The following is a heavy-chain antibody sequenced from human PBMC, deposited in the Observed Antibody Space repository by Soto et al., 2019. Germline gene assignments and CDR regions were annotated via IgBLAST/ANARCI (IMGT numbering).Heavy chain of an antibody. CDR2: INHSGST. V-gene: IGHV4-34*01. CDR1: GGSFSGYY. J-gene: IGHJ6*02. D-gene: IGHD3-10*01. CDR3: ARDLLWFGADDYYYGMDV. Sequence: SETLSLTCAVYGGSFSGYYWSWIRQPPGKGLEWIGEINHSGSTNYNPSLKSRVTISVDTSKNQFSLKLSSVTAADTAVYYCARDLLWFGADDYYYGMDVWGQGTTVTVSS.